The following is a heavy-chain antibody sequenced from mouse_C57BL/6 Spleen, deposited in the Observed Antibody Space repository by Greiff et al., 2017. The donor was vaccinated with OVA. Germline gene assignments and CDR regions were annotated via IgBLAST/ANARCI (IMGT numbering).Heavy chain of an antibody. Sequence: DVKLVESGPGMVKPSQSLSLTCTVTGYSITSGYDWHWIRHFPGNKLEWMGYISYSGSTNYNPSLKSRISITHDTSKNHFFLKLNSVTTEDTATYYCARGYDYDRFAYWGQGTLVTVSA. CDR3: ARGYDYDRFAY. J-gene: IGHJ3*01. CDR2: ISYSGST. V-gene: IGHV3-1*01. CDR1: GYSITSGYD. D-gene: IGHD2-4*01.